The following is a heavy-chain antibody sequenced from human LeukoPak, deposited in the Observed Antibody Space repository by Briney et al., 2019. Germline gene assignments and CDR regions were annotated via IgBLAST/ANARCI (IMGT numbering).Heavy chain of an antibody. CDR3: ARGRYSSSSYSFDY. V-gene: IGHV1-2*02. J-gene: IGHJ4*02. CDR1: GYTFTGYY. CDR2: INPNSGGT. Sequence: ASVKVSCKASGYTFTGYYMHWLRQAPGQGLEWMGWINPNSGGTNYAQKFQGRVAITRDTSISTAYMELSRLRSDDTAVYYCARGRYSSSSYSFDYWGQGTLVTVSS. D-gene: IGHD6-6*01.